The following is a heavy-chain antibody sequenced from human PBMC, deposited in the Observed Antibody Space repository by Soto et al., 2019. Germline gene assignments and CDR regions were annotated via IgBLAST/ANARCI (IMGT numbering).Heavy chain of an antibody. CDR2: IYYSGST. Sequence: QVQLQESGPGLVKPSQTLSLTCTVSGGSISSGGYYWSWIRQHPGKGLEWIGYIYYSGSTYYNPSLKSRVTISVDTSKNQFYWKLSSVTAADTAVYYGARWELQWLVFDYRGQGILVTVSS. V-gene: IGHV4-31*03. CDR1: GGSISSGGYY. J-gene: IGHJ4*02. CDR3: ARWELQWLVFDY. D-gene: IGHD6-19*01.